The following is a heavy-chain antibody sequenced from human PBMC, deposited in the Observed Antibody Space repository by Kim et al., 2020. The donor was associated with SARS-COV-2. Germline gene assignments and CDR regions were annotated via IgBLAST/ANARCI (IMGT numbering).Heavy chain of an antibody. CDR3: ARGGSYYGSGSPWSYGMDV. D-gene: IGHD3-10*01. Sequence: GRFTSTRDNAKNSLYLQMNSLRAEDTAVYYCARGGSYYGSGSPWSYGMDVWGQGTTVTVSS. V-gene: IGHV3-7*04. J-gene: IGHJ6*02.